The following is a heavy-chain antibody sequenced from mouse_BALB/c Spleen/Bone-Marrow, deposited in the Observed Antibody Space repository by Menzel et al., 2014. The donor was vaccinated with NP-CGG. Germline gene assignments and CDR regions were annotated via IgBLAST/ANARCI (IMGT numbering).Heavy chain of an antibody. CDR3: TRGGNWEDFDY. D-gene: IGHD4-1*01. CDR2: ISSGSSPI. J-gene: IGHJ2*01. V-gene: IGHV5-17*02. CDR1: GFTFSSFG. Sequence: EVQLVESGGGLVQPGGSRKLSCAASGFTFSSFGVHWVRQAPEKGLERVAYISSGSSPIFHADTAKGRFTISRDNPKNALFLQMTSLRSEDTAMYYCTRGGNWEDFDYWGQGTTLTVSS.